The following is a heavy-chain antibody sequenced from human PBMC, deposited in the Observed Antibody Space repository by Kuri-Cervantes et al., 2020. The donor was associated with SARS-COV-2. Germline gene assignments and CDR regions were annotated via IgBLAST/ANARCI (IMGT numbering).Heavy chain of an antibody. Sequence: GSLRLSCTVSGGSISIYYWSWIRQPPGKGLEWIWYIYYSGSPNYNPSLTSRVTISVDTSKNQFSLKLSSVTAADTAVYYCARWPSWSGSIDYWGQGTLVTVSS. CDR1: GGSISIYY. D-gene: IGHD3-3*01. CDR3: ARWPSWSGSIDY. CDR2: IYYSGSP. J-gene: IGHJ4*02. V-gene: IGHV4-59*01.